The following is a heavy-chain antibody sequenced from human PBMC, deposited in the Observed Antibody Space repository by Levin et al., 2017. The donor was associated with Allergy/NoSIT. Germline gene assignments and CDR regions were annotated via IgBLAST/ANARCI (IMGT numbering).Heavy chain of an antibody. CDR1: GSSFRSFG. Sequence: PGGSLRLSCKTSGSSFRSFGISWVRQAPGQGLEWMGWISTYFGNTFYAPKFQGRVTMTTDTSTATAYMEISSLISDDTAVYYCARGVVGDCSAGGCYLLAHWGQGTVVTVSS. CDR3: ARGVVGDCSAGGCYLLAH. V-gene: IGHV1-18*01. CDR2: ISTYFGNT. J-gene: IGHJ5*02. D-gene: IGHD2-15*01.